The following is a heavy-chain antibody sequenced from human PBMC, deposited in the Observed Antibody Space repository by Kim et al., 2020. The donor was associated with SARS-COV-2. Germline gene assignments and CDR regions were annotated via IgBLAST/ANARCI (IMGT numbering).Heavy chain of an antibody. CDR3: ARAFTPIDAFDI. Sequence: ASVKVSCKASGYTFTGYYMHWVRQAPGQGLEWMGWINPNSGGTNYAQKFQGRVTMTRDTSISTAYMELSRLRSDDTAVYYCARAFTPIDAFDIWGQGTMVTVSS. J-gene: IGHJ3*02. CDR1: GYTFTGYY. CDR2: INPNSGGT. V-gene: IGHV1-2*02.